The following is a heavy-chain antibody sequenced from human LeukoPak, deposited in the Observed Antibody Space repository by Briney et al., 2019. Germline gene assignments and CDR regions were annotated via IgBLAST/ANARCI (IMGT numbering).Heavy chain of an antibody. CDR3: ARVPGCGVDIGCGNGEFDY. J-gene: IGHJ4*02. Sequence: ASVKVSCKASGYTFTSYGISWVRQAPGQGLEWMGWISAYNGNTNYAQKLQGRVTMTTDTSTSTAYMELRSLRSDDTAVYYCARVPGCGVDIGCGNGEFDYWGQGTLVTVSS. CDR2: ISAYNGNT. CDR1: GYTFTSYG. D-gene: IGHD4-23*01. V-gene: IGHV1-18*01.